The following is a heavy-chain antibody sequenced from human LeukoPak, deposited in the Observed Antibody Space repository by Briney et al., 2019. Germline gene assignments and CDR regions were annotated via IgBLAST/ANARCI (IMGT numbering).Heavy chain of an antibody. V-gene: IGHV4-4*07. CDR2: IYTSGST. J-gene: IGHJ5*02. CDR1: GGSISSYY. Sequence: SQTLSLTCTVSGGSISSYYWSWIRQPAGKGLEGIGRIYTSGSTNYNPSLKSRVTMSVDTSKNQFSLKLSSVTAADTAVYYCARATSVTTSENWFDPWGQGTLVTVSS. D-gene: IGHD4-11*01. CDR3: ARATSVTTSENWFDP.